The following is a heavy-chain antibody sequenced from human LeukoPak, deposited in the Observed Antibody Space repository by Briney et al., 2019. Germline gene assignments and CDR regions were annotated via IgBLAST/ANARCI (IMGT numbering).Heavy chain of an antibody. CDR3: AKAGYGSGSYLIDY. J-gene: IGHJ4*02. D-gene: IGHD3-10*01. CDR2: ISGSGGST. CDR1: GFTFSSYA. V-gene: IGHV3-23*01. Sequence: PGGSLRLSCAASGFTFSSYAMSWVRQAPGKGLEWVSVISGSGGSTYYADPVKGRFTISRDSSKNTLYLQMNSLRAEDTAVYCCAKAGYGSGSYLIDYWGQGTLVTVSS.